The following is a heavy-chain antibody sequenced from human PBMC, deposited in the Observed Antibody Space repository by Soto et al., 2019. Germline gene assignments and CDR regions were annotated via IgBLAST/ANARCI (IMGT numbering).Heavy chain of an antibody. CDR1: GYSFSDYY. CDR3: ARGTFDTRANYYAGGFDP. CDR2: IIPDTGAT. D-gene: IGHD3-22*01. J-gene: IGHJ5*02. V-gene: IGHV1-2*02. Sequence: QVQLEQSGAEVKEPGASVKVSCKASGYSFSDYYIHWVRQAPGQGLEWMGGIIPDTGATKYGQKFQDRVTMTRDTSITTDYMELSRLRSDDTAVYYCARGTFDTRANYYAGGFDPWGQGTLVTVAS.